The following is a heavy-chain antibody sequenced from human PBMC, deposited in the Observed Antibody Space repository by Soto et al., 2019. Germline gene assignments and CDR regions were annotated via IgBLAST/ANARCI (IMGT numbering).Heavy chain of an antibody. D-gene: IGHD6-19*01. CDR1: GFNFGVFG. CDR2: LSYEGSEE. Sequence: PGGSLRLSCAAYGFNFGVFGMDWVRQAPGKGLEWLSVLSYEGSEEYYADSVRGRFTISRDNSKNTLFLQMDSLRVDDTGVYYCALTRRSSLLEVAGPGFEYWGQGTLVTVSS. CDR3: ALTRRSSLLEVAGPGFEY. J-gene: IGHJ4*02. V-gene: IGHV3-30*03.